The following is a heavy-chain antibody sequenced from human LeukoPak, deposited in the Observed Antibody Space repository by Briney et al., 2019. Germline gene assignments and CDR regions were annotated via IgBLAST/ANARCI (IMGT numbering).Heavy chain of an antibody. CDR2: ISAYNGNT. CDR3: ARDKRVTIFGVVRRSNWFDP. J-gene: IGHJ5*02. D-gene: IGHD3-3*01. CDR1: GYTFTSYG. Sequence: ASVKVSCKASGYTFTSYGISWVRQAPGQGLEWMGWISAYNGNTNYAQKLQGRVTMTTDTSTSTAYMELRSLRSEDTAVYYCARDKRVTIFGVVRRSNWFDPWGQGTLVTVSS. V-gene: IGHV1-18*01.